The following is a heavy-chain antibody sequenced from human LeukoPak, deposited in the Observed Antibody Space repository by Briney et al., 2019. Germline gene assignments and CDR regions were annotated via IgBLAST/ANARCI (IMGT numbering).Heavy chain of an antibody. CDR1: GGSISSGGYF. J-gene: IGHJ1*01. D-gene: IGHD6-13*01. CDR2: ISYSGRT. Sequence: SETLSLTCTVSGGSISSGGYFWTWIRQLPGKGLEWIGYISYSGRTSYNSALKSRVSISADASANQFSLKLSSVTAADTAVYYCARGYSSSWSAEYFQHWGQGTLVTVSS. V-gene: IGHV4-31*03. CDR3: ARGYSSSWSAEYFQH.